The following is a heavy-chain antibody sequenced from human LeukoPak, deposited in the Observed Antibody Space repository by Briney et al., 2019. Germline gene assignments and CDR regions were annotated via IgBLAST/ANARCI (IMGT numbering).Heavy chain of an antibody. CDR3: AREGSSSLVWDFYYGMDA. CDR2: IIPILGIA. J-gene: IGHJ6*02. V-gene: IGHV1-69*04. CDR1: GGTFSSYT. Sequence: GASVKVSCKASGGTFSSYTISWVRQAPGQGLEWMGRIIPILGIANYAQKFQGRVTITADKSTSTAYMELSSLRSEDTAVYYCAREGSSSLVWDFYYGMDAWGQGTTVTVSS. D-gene: IGHD6-6*01.